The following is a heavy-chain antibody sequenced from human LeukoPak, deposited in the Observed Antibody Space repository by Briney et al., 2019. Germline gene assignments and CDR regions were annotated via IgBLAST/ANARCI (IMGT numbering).Heavy chain of an antibody. V-gene: IGHV3-15*01. J-gene: IGHJ4*02. CDR3: TSMTTMFTVDH. CDR2: IKRRTDCETT. Sequence: GESLTLSCAVSGLLFSDAWMSWVRQGPGKGLEWVGRIKRRTDCETTDFAAPVKGRFTITNDLSQNTIHLQMNSLRTEDTAVHYCTSMTTMFTVDHWGQGTLVTVSS. D-gene: IGHD3-10*02. CDR1: GLLFSDAW.